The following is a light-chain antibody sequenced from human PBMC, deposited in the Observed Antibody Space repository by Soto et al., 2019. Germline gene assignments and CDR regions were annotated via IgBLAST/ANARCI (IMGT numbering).Light chain of an antibody. CDR1: QSVSTY. CDR3: QKYGSSPPIN. CDR2: DAY. Sequence: EIVLTHSPGTLSLSPGERSTLSFRASQSVSTYLAWYQQKPGQAHRLLIYDAYNRATGIPARFSGSGSGTDFTLTISRLEPEDFGVYYCQKYGSSPPINFGQGTRL. V-gene: IGKV3-20*01. J-gene: IGKJ5*01.